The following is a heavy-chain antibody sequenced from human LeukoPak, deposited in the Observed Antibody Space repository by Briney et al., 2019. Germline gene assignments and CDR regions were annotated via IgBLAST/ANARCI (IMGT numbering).Heavy chain of an antibody. CDR3: ARDQIGCGSSSSCFFDY. J-gene: IGHJ4*02. CDR2: INPNSGGT. D-gene: IGHD2-2*03. CDR1: GYTFTGYY. Sequence: ASVKVSRKASGYTFTGYYMHWVRQAPGQGLEWMGRINPNSGGTDYAQKFQGRVTMTRDTSISTVYMELSGLRSDDTAVYYCARDQIGCGSSSSCFFDYWGQGTLVTVSS. V-gene: IGHV1-2*06.